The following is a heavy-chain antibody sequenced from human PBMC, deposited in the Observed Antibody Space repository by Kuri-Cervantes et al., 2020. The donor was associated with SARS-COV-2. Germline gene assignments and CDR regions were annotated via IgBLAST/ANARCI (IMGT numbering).Heavy chain of an antibody. Sequence: SVKVSCKASGFTFTSSAMQWVRQARGQRLEWIGWIVVGSGNTNYAQKFQERVTITRDMSTSTAYMELSSLRSEDTAVYYCATDFGYSSSSHADYWGQGTLVTVSS. CDR1: GFTFTSSA. CDR2: IVVGSGNT. D-gene: IGHD6-6*01. J-gene: IGHJ4*02. V-gene: IGHV1-58*02. CDR3: ATDFGYSSSSHADY.